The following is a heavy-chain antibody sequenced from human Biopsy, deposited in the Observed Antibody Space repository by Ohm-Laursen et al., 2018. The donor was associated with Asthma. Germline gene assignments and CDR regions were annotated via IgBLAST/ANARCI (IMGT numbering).Heavy chain of an antibody. CDR2: ISVYNGNT. J-gene: IGHJ6*02. CDR1: GYTFNSAG. CDR3: ARAVDYSHYYGIDV. D-gene: IGHD3-10*01. Sequence: ASVKVSCKPSGYTFNSAGITWVRQAPGQGLEWMGLISVYNGNTKVAQKLQDRVTMITDTSTSTAYMELRSLRSDDTAVYFCARAVDYSHYYGIDVWGQGTTVTVS. V-gene: IGHV1-18*01.